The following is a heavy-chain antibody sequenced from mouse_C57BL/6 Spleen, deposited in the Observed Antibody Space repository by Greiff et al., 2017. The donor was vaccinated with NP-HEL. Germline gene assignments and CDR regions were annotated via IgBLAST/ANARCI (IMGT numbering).Heavy chain of an antibody. J-gene: IGHJ2*01. CDR1: GYTFTSYW. Sequence: QVQLQQPGAELVMPGASVKLSCKASGYTFTSYWMHWVKQRPGQGLEWIGEIDPSDSYTNYNQKFKGKTTLTVDKSSSTAYMQLSSLTSEDSAVYYCAREMRLRRVFDYWGQGTTLTVSS. CDR3: AREMRLRRVFDY. V-gene: IGHV1-69*01. D-gene: IGHD2-4*01. CDR2: IDPSDSYT.